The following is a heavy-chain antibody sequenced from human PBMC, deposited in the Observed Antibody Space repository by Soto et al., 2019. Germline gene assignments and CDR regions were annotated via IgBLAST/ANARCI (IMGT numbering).Heavy chain of an antibody. CDR1: GFTFGCYA. CDR3: TRAPFVVETAPTKFGY. V-gene: IGHV3-49*04. D-gene: IGHD2-21*02. CDR2: IRSKAYYGAT. Sequence: GGSLRLSCSASGFTFGCYAMSWVRLSPGKGLELVGFIRSKAYYGATEYAASVRGRFTISRDDSRSIAYLQMNSLKSEDTAVYFCTRAPFVVETAPTKFGYWGQGTPVTVSS. J-gene: IGHJ4*02.